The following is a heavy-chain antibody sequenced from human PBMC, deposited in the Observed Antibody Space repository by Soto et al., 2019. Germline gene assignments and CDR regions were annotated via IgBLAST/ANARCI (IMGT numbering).Heavy chain of an antibody. CDR2: IHGDGITT. D-gene: IGHD6-25*01. CDR3: GRGSGPRGRPY. J-gene: IGHJ4*02. Sequence: GWSLRLSCAASGFIFNNYWMHWVRQAPGKGLVWVARIHGDGITTTYVDSVKGRFTISRDNAKNTVYLQMNSLRAEDTAVYYCGRGSGPRGRPYWGQGILVTVSS. V-gene: IGHV3-74*01. CDR1: GFIFNNYW.